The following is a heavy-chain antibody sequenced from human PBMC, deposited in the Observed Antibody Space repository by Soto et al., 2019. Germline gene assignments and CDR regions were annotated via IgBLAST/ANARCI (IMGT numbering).Heavy chain of an antibody. CDR2: IPYDGSYQ. D-gene: IGHD4-17*01. CDR1: GLPFSSFG. CDR3: GALNYGGDDC. Sequence: QVQLVESGGGVVQPGRSLRLSCAASGLPFSSFGMHWVRQAPGKGLECVAIIPYDGSYQYYVDSVKGRFTISRDNSKIPLYLQMDSLRPEDTAVYYCGALNYGGDDCWGQGTLVTVSS. J-gene: IGHJ4*02. V-gene: IGHV3-30*03.